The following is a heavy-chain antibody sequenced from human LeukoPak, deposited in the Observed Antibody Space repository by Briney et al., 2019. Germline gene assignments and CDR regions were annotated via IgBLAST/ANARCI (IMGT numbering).Heavy chain of an antibody. CDR1: GGSISTYY. J-gene: IGHJ4*02. Sequence: SETLSLTCTVSGGSISTYYWSWIRQPPGKGLEWIGYIYYSGSTNYNPSLKSRVTISVDTSKNQFSLRLRSVTAADTAVYYCASVYSSGWCVFDNWGQGTLVTVSS. CDR3: ASVYSSGWCVFDN. D-gene: IGHD6-19*01. CDR2: IYYSGST. V-gene: IGHV4-59*01.